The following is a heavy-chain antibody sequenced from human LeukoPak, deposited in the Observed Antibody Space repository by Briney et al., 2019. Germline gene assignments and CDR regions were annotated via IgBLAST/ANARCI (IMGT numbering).Heavy chain of an antibody. CDR3: AKSYCSSTSCYPEDAFDI. D-gene: IGHD2-2*01. CDR1: GYTFTTYA. J-gene: IGHJ3*02. CDR2: INAGNGNT. V-gene: IGHV1-3*01. Sequence: ASVKVSSKASGYTFTTYAMHWVRQAPGQRLEWMGWINAGNGNTKYSQKFQGRVTITRDTSASTAYMELSSLRSEDTAVYYCAKSYCSSTSCYPEDAFDIWGQGTMVTVSS.